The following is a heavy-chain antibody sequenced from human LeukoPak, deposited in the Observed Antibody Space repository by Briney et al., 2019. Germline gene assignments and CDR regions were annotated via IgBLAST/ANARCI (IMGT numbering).Heavy chain of an antibody. Sequence: SETLSLTCAVSGYFISSGYYWGWIRQPPGKGLEWIGAISHSGSTRYNPSLKSRVTISVDTSKNQFSLQLSSVTAADTAVYYCARRSDCTSTSCYRGFDYWGQGTLVTVSS. D-gene: IGHD2-2*01. V-gene: IGHV4-38-2*01. CDR3: ARRSDCTSTSCYRGFDY. CDR2: ISHSGST. J-gene: IGHJ4*02. CDR1: GYFISSGYY.